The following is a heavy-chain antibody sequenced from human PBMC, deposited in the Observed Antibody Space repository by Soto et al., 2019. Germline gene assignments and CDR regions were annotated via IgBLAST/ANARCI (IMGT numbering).Heavy chain of an antibody. D-gene: IGHD2-21*02. CDR1: GYTFTSYY. Sequence: QVLLVQSGAEVTRPGDSVKVSCKASGYTFTSYYMHWVRQAPGQGLEWMAMINPSVGRTKYAQIFQGRVSLTSVTSTGTVDMELISLTSEDTDIYACARGPSCGGDCYLFDYWGQGTQVTVSS. V-gene: IGHV1-46*01. CDR3: ARGPSCGGDCYLFDY. CDR2: INPSVGRT. J-gene: IGHJ4*02.